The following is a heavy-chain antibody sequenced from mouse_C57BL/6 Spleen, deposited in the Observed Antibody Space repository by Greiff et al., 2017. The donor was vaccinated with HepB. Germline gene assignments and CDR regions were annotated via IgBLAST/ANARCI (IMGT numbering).Heavy chain of an antibody. J-gene: IGHJ1*03. D-gene: IGHD2-3*01. CDR1: GYTFTSYW. CDR3: ARRGYDGYYRYFDV. Sequence: QVQLKQPGAELVMPGASVKLSCKASGYTFTSYWMHWVKQRPGQGLEWIGEIDPSDSDNNYNQKFKGKSKLTVDKSSSTAYMQLSSLTSEDSAVYYCARRGYDGYYRYFDVWGTGTTVTVSS. CDR2: IDPSDSDN. V-gene: IGHV1-69*01.